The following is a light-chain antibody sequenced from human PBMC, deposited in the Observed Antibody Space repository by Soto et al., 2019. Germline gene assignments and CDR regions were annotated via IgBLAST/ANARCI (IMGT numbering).Light chain of an antibody. CDR2: DVS. Sequence: HSAVSRPVSVSGSPGQSITISCTGTSSDVGAYNYDSWYQQYPGEAPKVIIYDVSHRPAGVSNRFSGSKSGNTASLTISGLQTQDEADYYCSSYTSPTTYVFGTGTKVTVL. V-gene: IGLV2-14*01. CDR1: SSDVGAYNY. J-gene: IGLJ1*01. CDR3: SSYTSPTTYV.